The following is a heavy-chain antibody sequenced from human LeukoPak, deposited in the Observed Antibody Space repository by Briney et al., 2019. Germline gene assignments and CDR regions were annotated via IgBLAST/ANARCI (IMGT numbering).Heavy chain of an antibody. CDR1: GGTFSSYA. Sequence: ASVTVSCKASGGTFSSYAISWVRQAPGQGLEWMGRIIPILGIANYAQKFQGRVTITADKSTSTAYMELSSLRSEDTAVYYCAREIDTAMVTYYYGMDVWGQGTTVTVSS. V-gene: IGHV1-69*04. D-gene: IGHD5-18*01. CDR3: AREIDTAMVTYYYGMDV. CDR2: IIPILGIA. J-gene: IGHJ6*02.